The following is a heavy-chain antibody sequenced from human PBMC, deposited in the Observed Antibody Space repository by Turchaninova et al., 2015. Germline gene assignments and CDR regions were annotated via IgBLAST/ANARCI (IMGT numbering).Heavy chain of an antibody. CDR3: ARDYDSSGYYGGIGY. D-gene: IGHD3-22*01. V-gene: IGHV3-48*02. J-gene: IGHJ4*02. CDR1: GFTFSSYS. CDR2: MSSSSSTK. Sequence: EVQLVESGGGLVQPGGSLRLSCAASGFTFSSYSMNWVRQAPGEGLEWASYMSSSSSTKYYADSLKCRFTISRDNAKNSLYLQMNSLRDEDTAVYDCARDYDSSGYYGGIGYWGQGTLVTVSS.